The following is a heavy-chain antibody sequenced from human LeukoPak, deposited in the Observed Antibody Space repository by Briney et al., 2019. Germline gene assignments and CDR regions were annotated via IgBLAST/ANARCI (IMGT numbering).Heavy chain of an antibody. CDR3: ARGTYTSWTEYFHH. D-gene: IGHD2-2*01. CDR2: LSYDENNE. Sequence: PGGSLRLSCAASGFTLSSYSFKCVRQAPGKGLEWVAVLSYDENNEYYADSVKGRFTISRDNSKNMEYLQMNSLRPEDTAVYYCARGTYTSWTEYFHHWGQGTPVTVSS. J-gene: IGHJ1*01. V-gene: IGHV3-30*04. CDR1: GFTLSSYS.